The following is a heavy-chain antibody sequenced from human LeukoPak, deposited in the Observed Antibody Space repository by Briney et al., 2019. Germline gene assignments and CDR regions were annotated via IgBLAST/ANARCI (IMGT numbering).Heavy chain of an antibody. CDR2: IIPIFGTA. CDR3: ARRLTGEGYYYYYMDV. Sequence: ASVKVSCKASGGTFSSYAISWVRQAPGQGLEWMGGIIPIFGTANYAKKFQGRVTITADESTSTAYMELSSLRSEDTAVYYCARRLTGEGYYYYYMDVWGKGTTVTVSS. D-gene: IGHD3-10*01. J-gene: IGHJ6*03. CDR1: GGTFSSYA. V-gene: IGHV1-69*13.